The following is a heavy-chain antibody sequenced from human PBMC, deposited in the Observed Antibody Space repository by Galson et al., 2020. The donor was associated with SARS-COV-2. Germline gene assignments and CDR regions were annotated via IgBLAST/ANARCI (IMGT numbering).Heavy chain of an antibody. Sequence: QAGGSLRLSCVGSGFILSHYAMNWVRQAPGKGLEWVSSIGGSGDATSYADSVKGRFTISRDNSDNTLYLQMNTLRAEDTAVYYCAKGRGYIVGIPRDWFDPWGQGTLVTVSS. CDR3: AKGRGYIVGIPRDWFDP. CDR1: GFILSHYA. CDR2: IGGSGDAT. V-gene: IGHV3-23*01. J-gene: IGHJ5*02. D-gene: IGHD5-18*01.